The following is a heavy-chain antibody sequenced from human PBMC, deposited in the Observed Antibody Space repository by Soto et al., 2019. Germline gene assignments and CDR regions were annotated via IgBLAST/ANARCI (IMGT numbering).Heavy chain of an antibody. CDR1: GFTFSSYA. CDR3: ARETLYYFDY. Sequence: GGSLRLSCAASGFTFSSYAMHWVRQAPGKGLEWVAVISYDGSNKYYADSVKGRFTISRDNSKNTLYLQMNSLRAEDTAVYYCARETLYYFDYWGKGTLVTVS. CDR2: ISYDGSNK. J-gene: IGHJ4*02. V-gene: IGHV3-30-3*01.